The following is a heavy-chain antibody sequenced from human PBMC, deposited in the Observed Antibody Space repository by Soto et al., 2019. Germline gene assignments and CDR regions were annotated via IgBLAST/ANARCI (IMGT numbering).Heavy chain of an antibody. CDR2: INPNSGGT. D-gene: IGHD2-15*01. J-gene: IGHJ4*02. Sequence: ASVKVSCKASGHTFTGYYMHWVRQAPGQGLEWMGWINPNSGGTNYAQTFQGWVTMTRDTSISTAYMELSRLRSDDTAVYYCARESRYCSGGSCYFLPGIDYWGQGTLVTVSS. CDR3: ARESRYCSGGSCYFLPGIDY. CDR1: GHTFTGYY. V-gene: IGHV1-2*04.